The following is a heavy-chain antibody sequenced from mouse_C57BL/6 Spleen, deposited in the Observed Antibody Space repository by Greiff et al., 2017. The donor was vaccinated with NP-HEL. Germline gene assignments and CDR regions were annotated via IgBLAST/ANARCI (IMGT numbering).Heavy chain of an antibody. CDR1: GYAFSSSW. Sequence: VQLQQSGPELVKPGASVKISCKASGYAFSSSWMNWVKQRPGKGLEWIGRIYPGDGATNYNGKFKGKATLTADKSSSTAYMQLSSLTSEDSAVYFCARNYYGSSYDYAMDYWGQGTSVTVSS. V-gene: IGHV1-82*01. J-gene: IGHJ4*01. D-gene: IGHD1-1*01. CDR2: IYPGDGAT. CDR3: ARNYYGSSYDYAMDY.